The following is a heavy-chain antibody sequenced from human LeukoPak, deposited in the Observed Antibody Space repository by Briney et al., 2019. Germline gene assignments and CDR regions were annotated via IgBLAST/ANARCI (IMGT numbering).Heavy chain of an antibody. Sequence: GRSLRLSCAASGFTFGSYGMHWVRQAPGKGLEWVAVIWYDGSNKYYADSVKGRLTISRDNSKKTLYLQMNNLRAEDTAVYYCARKKRVDTDSIMVYYYYAMDVWGQGTTVTVSS. CDR3: ARKKRVDTDSIMVYYYYAMDV. D-gene: IGHD5-18*01. CDR1: GFTFGSYG. V-gene: IGHV3-33*01. CDR2: IWYDGSNK. J-gene: IGHJ6*02.